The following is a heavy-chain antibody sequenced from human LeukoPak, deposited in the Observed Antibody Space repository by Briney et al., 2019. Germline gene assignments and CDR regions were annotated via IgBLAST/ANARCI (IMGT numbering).Heavy chain of an antibody. Sequence: GESLKISCKGSGYKFPTYWIGWVRQMPGKGLEWMGIIYPGDSDTRYSPSFQGQVTISADKSISTAYLQWSSLKASDTAMYYCASVHSSSWDLNYWGQGTLVTVSS. J-gene: IGHJ4*02. D-gene: IGHD6-13*01. V-gene: IGHV5-51*01. CDR1: GYKFPTYW. CDR3: ASVHSSSWDLNY. CDR2: IYPGDSDT.